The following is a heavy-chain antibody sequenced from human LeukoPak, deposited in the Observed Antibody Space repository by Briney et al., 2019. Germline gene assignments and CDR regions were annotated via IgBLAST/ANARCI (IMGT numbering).Heavy chain of an antibody. D-gene: IGHD2-2*01. CDR3: ARGRRELKYAPDY. V-gene: IGHV4-39*07. Sequence: SETLSLTCIVSGGFMNSDSYYWAWIRQPPGKGLQWIGSLYYRGSAYYNPSLESRVSISLDASENQFSLKLSSVTAADTAVYYCARGRRELKYAPDYWGQGTLVTVSS. CDR2: LYYRGSA. CDR1: GGFMNSDSYY. J-gene: IGHJ4*02.